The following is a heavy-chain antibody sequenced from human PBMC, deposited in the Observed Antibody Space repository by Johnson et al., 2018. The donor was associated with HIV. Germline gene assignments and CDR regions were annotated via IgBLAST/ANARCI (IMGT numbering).Heavy chain of an antibody. Sequence: VQLVESGGGLVQPGGSLRLSCAASGFTFSSYWMSWVRQAPGKGLEWVANIKQDGREKYYVDSVNVRFTISRDNAKNLLYLKMNSRRAEDRAVYYCARTGYSSSWYRNHDAFDIWGKGTMVTVSS. V-gene: IGHV3-7*01. CDR2: IKQDGREK. D-gene: IGHD6-13*01. CDR3: ARTGYSSSWYRNHDAFDI. CDR1: GFTFSSYW. J-gene: IGHJ3*02.